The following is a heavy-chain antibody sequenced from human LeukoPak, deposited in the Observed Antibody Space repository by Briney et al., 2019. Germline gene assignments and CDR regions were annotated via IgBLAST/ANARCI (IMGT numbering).Heavy chain of an antibody. CDR3: ARGVEPLAANTLAY. Sequence: PGGSLRLSCAASGFTFSNHGMSWVRQAPGKGLEWVSVLYSDGNTKYADSVQGRFTISRDNSKNTLYLEMNSLSPDNTAVYYCARGVEPLAANTLAYWGQGTLVTVSS. V-gene: IGHV3-53*01. CDR1: GFTFSNHG. D-gene: IGHD1-14*01. J-gene: IGHJ4*02. CDR2: LYSDGNT.